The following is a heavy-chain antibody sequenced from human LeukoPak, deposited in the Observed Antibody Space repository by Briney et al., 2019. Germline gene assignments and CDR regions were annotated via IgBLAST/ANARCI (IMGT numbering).Heavy chain of an antibody. CDR3: ARQTNYDILIGYFDR. D-gene: IGHD3-9*01. J-gene: IGHJ4*02. V-gene: IGHV5-51*01. Sequence: KPGESLMISCKGSGYSFSNNWIAWVRPMPGKDLEWMGIIYPGDSDTRYSPSFQGQVTISVDKSVSTAYLQWSSLKASDTAIYYCARQTNYDILIGYFDRWGQGTLVTVSS. CDR1: GYSFSNNW. CDR2: IYPGDSDT.